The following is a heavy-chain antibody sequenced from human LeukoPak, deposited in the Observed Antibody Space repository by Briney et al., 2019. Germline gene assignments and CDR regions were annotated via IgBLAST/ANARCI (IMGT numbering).Heavy chain of an antibody. CDR3: ARDPRVGPTGVPEFDY. V-gene: IGHV3-21*01. J-gene: IGHJ4*02. D-gene: IGHD1-26*01. Sequence: PGGSLRLSCAASGFTFSSYAMHWVRQAPGKGLEWVSSISSSSSYIYYADSVKGRFTISRDNAKNSLYLQMNSLRAEDTAVYYCARDPRVGPTGVPEFDYWGQGTLVTVSS. CDR2: ISSSSSYI. CDR1: GFTFSSYA.